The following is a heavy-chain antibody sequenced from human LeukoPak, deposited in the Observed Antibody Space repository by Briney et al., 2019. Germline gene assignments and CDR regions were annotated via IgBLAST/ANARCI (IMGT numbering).Heavy chain of an antibody. CDR1: GFTFSSYA. V-gene: IGHV3-23*01. J-gene: IGHJ4*02. D-gene: IGHD3-10*01. CDR2: ISGSGGST. CDR3: AILESMVRGVITH. Sequence: PGGSLRLSCAASGFTFSSYAMSWVRPAPGKGLEWVSAISGSGGSTYYADSVKGRFTISRDNSTNTLYLQMNSLRAEDTPVYYCAILESMVRGVITHWGQGTLVTVSS.